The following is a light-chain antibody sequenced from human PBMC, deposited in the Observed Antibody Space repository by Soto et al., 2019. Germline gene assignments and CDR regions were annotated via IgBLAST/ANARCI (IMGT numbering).Light chain of an antibody. Sequence: TQITQSPSTLSGSVGDRVTITCRASQGISSYLAWYQQKPWKAPKLLIYAASTLQSGVPSRFSGSGSGTDFTLTISCLQSEDFATYYCQQYYSYPAFGGGTKV. V-gene: IGKV1-8*01. CDR2: AAS. J-gene: IGKJ4*01. CDR3: QQYYSYPA. CDR1: QGISSY.